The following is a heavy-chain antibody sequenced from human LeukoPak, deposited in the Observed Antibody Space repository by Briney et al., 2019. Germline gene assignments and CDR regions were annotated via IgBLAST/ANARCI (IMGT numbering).Heavy chain of an antibody. CDR3: AREGMGTTFSAWFDP. CDR1: GFTFSNYG. V-gene: IGHV3-30*03. Sequence: GGSLRLSCAASGFTFSNYGMHWVRQAPGRGLEWVAVVSSDGSIDYYADSVRGRFTVSRDNSKNTMFLQFNTLRPEDTAVYYCAREGMGTTFSAWFDPWGQGTLVTVSS. D-gene: IGHD1-7*01. J-gene: IGHJ5*02. CDR2: VSSDGSID.